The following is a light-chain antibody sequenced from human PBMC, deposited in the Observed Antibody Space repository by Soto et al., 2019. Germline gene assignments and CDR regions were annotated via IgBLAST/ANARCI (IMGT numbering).Light chain of an antibody. CDR2: DAS. V-gene: IGKV3-20*01. CDR3: QQYGTSPRT. CDR1: QSIHTS. Sequence: VLTQSPATLSLSPGARATLCCRASQSIHTSLAWYQQKSGQAPRLLIYDASNRATGIPDRFSGSESGTDFTLTISRLEPEDFAVYYCQQYGTSPRTFGQGTKVDIK. J-gene: IGKJ1*01.